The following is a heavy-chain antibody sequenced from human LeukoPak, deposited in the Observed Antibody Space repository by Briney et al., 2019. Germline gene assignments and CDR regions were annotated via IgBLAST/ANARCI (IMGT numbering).Heavy chain of an antibody. J-gene: IGHJ4*02. CDR1: GFTLSNYA. D-gene: IGHD5-18*01. CDR2: LSYDATIT. V-gene: IGHV3-30-3*01. CDR3: ARVLGYSYGFDY. Sequence: PGGSLRLSCTTSGFTLSNYAIHWVRQAPGKGLEWVAILSYDATITYYADSVKGRFTISRDNSKNTLDLQMNSLRAEDTAVYYCARVLGYSYGFDYWGQGTLVTVSS.